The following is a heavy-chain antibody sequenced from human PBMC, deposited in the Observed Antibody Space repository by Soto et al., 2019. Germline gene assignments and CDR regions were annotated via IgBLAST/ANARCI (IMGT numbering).Heavy chain of an antibody. D-gene: IGHD5-12*01. CDR2: INPNSGGT. CDR1: GYTFTGYY. V-gene: IGHV1-2*04. CDR3: ARGFTDGYAYYFDY. J-gene: IGHJ4*02. Sequence: QVQLVQSGAEVKKPGASVKVSCKASGYTFTGYYMHWVRQAPGQGLEWRGRINPNSGGTNYAQQIQRCFTITRHTSSSTAHMELTRSGSAATAVYYGARGFTDGYAYYFDYWGQGTLVTVSS.